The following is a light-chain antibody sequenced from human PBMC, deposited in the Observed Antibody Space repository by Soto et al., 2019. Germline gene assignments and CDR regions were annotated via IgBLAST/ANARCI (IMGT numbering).Light chain of an antibody. CDR3: QQYGSSPRT. V-gene: IGKV3-20*01. CDR1: QSVSSSD. CDR2: GAS. Sequence: EIVLTQSPGTLSLSPGERATLSCRASQSVSSSDLAWYRQKPGQAPRLLIDGASSRATGIPERFSGSGSGTAFTLTISRLETDDFAVYYCQQYGSSPRTFGQLTKVDIK. J-gene: IGKJ1*01.